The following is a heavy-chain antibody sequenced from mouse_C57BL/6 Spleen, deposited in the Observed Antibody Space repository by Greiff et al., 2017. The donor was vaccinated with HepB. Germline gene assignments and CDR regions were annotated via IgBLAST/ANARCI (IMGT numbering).Heavy chain of an antibody. CDR1: GYTFTNYW. D-gene: IGHD1-1*01. CDR2: IYPGGGYT. Sequence: QVHVKQSGAELVRPGTSVKMSCKASGYTFTNYWIGWAKQRPGHGLEWIGDIYPGGGYTNYNEKFKGKATLTADKSSSTAYMQFSSLTSEDSAIYYCAREGRDFLDYWGQGTTLTVSS. CDR3: AREGRDFLDY. V-gene: IGHV1-63*01. J-gene: IGHJ2*01.